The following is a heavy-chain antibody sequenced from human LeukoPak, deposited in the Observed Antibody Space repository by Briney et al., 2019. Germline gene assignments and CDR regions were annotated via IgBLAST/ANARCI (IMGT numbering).Heavy chain of an antibody. V-gene: IGHV4-34*01. CDR3: ARDKLRFDFDY. Sequence: PSETLSLTCAVYGGSFSGYYWSWIRQPPGKGLEWIGEINHSGSTNYNPSLKSRVTMSVDTSKNQFSLKLSSVTAADTAVYYCARDKLRFDFDYWGQGTLVTVSS. D-gene: IGHD3-16*01. CDR2: INHSGST. J-gene: IGHJ4*02. CDR1: GGSFSGYY.